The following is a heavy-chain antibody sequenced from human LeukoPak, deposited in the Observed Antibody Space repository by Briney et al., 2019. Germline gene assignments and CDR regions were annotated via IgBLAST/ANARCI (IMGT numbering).Heavy chain of an antibody. CDR3: ARVVTATRGGGFDI. Sequence: PGGSLRLSCAVSGFSFSSYGMTWVRQAPGKGLDWVSSISNTGTYVYYADSVKGRFTISRDNAKNSLYLQMNSLRAEDTAVYYCARVVTATRGGGFDIWGQGTMVTVSS. CDR1: GFSFSSYG. D-gene: IGHD2-21*02. V-gene: IGHV3-21*01. CDR2: ISNTGTYV. J-gene: IGHJ3*02.